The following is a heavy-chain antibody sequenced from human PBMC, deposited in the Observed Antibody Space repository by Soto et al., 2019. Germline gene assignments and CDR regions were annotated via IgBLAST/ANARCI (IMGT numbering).Heavy chain of an antibody. Sequence: QVQLVQSGAEVKKPGSSVKVSCKTSGGTFSNDIITWVRQAHGQGLEWMGRILPLLDTTNYAQKFQARVTITAYKYTGTAYMELNSLRSEDTAVYYCVRDSPIGSTFSGYDGIDYWGQGTLVTVSS. CDR2: ILPLLDTT. CDR3: VRDSPIGSTFSGYDGIDY. J-gene: IGHJ4*02. V-gene: IGHV1-69*08. D-gene: IGHD5-12*01. CDR1: GGTFSNDI.